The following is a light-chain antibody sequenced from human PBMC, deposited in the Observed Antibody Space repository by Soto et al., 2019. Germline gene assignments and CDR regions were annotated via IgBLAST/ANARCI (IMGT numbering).Light chain of an antibody. J-gene: IGLJ2*01. CDR2: STN. V-gene: IGLV8-61*01. CDR3: MLYMGGGLVV. CDR1: SGSVSTTYY. Sequence: QTVVTQEPSLSVSPGGTVTLTCGLTSGSVSTTYYPSWYQQTPGQAPRTLIYSTNIRSSGVPDRFSGSILANKAAFTITGAQADDESDYHCMLYMGGGLVVFGGGTKLTVL.